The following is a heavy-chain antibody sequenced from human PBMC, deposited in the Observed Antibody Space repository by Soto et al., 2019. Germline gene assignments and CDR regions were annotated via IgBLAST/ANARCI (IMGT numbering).Heavy chain of an antibody. CDR2: ISGSGGST. J-gene: IGHJ4*02. CDR1: GFTFSSYA. D-gene: IGHD6-13*01. Sequence: HPGGSQRLSCAASGFTFSSYAMSWVRQAPGKGLEWVSAISGSGGSTYYADSVKGRFTISRDNSKNTLYLQMNSLRAEDTAVYYIVKDEAAAGTLYCGPGTLVTVSS. V-gene: IGHV3-23*01. CDR3: VKDEAAAGTLY.